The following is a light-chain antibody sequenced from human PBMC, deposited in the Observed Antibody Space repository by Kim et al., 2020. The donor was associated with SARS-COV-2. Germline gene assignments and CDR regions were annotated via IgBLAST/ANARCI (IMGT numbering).Light chain of an antibody. Sequence: DIQMTQSPSSLSASVGDRVTITCQASQDIRNYLNWYQQRPGKAPKLLIYVASNLEAGVPSRFSGSGSGTDFAFTISSLQAEDIATYFCQQSVTLPPTFGQGTRLEIK. CDR1: QDIRNY. J-gene: IGKJ5*01. CDR3: QQSVTLPPT. CDR2: VAS. V-gene: IGKV1-33*01.